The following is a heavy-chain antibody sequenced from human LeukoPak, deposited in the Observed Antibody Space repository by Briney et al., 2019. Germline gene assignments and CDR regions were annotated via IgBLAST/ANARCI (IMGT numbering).Heavy chain of an antibody. D-gene: IGHD2-15*01. Sequence: PGGSLRLSCVASEFTFSRYWMHWVRQAPGRGLMWVSRINSDESNTSYADSVKGRFTISRDNAKNTLYLEMNSLRAEDTAVYYCARGRGCSGGSCYFDSWGQGTLVTVSS. V-gene: IGHV3-74*01. CDR3: ARGRGCSGGSCYFDS. J-gene: IGHJ4*02. CDR1: EFTFSRYW. CDR2: INSDESNT.